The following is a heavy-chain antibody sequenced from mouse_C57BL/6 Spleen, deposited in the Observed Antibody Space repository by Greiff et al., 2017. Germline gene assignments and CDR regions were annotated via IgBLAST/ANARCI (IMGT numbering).Heavy chain of an antibody. CDR2: IDPNSGGT. D-gene: IGHD1-1*02. J-gene: IGHJ4*01. Sequence: QVQLQQSGAELVKPGASVKLSCKASGYTFTSYWMHWVKQRPGRGLEWIGRIDPNSGGTKYNEKFKSKATLTVDKPSRAAYMQLSSLTSEDSAVYYGAREGGRGWVDAMGYWGQGTSVTVSS. V-gene: IGHV1-72*01. CDR1: GYTFTSYW. CDR3: AREGGRGWVDAMGY.